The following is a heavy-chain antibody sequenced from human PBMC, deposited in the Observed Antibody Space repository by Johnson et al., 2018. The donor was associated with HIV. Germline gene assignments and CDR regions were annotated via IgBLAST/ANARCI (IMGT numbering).Heavy chain of an antibody. V-gene: IGHV3-13*01. CDR2: IDTTGET. J-gene: IGHJ3*01. D-gene: IGHD3-10*01. Sequence: VQLVESGGGLIHPGGSLRLSCAASGFTFSSYDMHWVRQPTGKGLEWVSSIDTTGETYYPGSVRGRFTLSRENATNSLYRQMTNLRAGYSDVYDCVRASWFGAFEFWGQGTLVTVSS. CDR3: VRASWFGAFEF. CDR1: GFTFSSYD.